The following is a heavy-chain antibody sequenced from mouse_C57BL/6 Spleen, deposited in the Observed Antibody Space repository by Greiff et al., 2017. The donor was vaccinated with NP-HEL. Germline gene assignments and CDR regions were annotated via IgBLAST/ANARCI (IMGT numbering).Heavy chain of an antibody. V-gene: IGHV5-17*01. Sequence: EVQVVESGGGLVKPGGSLKLSCAASGFTFSDYGMHWVRQAPEKGLEWVAYISSGSSTIYYADTVKGRFTISRDNAKNTLFLQMTSLRSEDTAMYYCARIDYGYAMDYWGQGTSVTVSS. J-gene: IGHJ4*01. CDR3: ARIDYGYAMDY. D-gene: IGHD1-1*01. CDR1: GFTFSDYG. CDR2: ISSGSSTI.